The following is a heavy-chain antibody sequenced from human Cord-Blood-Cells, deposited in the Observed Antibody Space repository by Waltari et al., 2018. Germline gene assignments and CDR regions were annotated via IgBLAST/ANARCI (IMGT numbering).Heavy chain of an antibody. CDR3: ARGGGSYSHFDY. V-gene: IGHV4-61*01. D-gene: IGHD1-26*01. J-gene: IGHJ4*02. CDR2: IYYSGST. CDR1: GGSVSSGSYY. Sequence: QVQLQESGPGLVKPSETLSLTCTVSGGSVSSGSYYWSWIRQPPGKGLEWIGYIYYSGSTNYNPSLKSRVTISVDTSKNQFSLKLSSVTAADTAVYYCARGGGSYSHFDYWGQGTLVTVSS.